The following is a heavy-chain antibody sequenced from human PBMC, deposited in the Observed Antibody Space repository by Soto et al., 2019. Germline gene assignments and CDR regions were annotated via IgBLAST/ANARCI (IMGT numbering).Heavy chain of an antibody. CDR3: AKGWDVKYFDK. J-gene: IGHJ4*02. D-gene: IGHD1-26*01. V-gene: IGHV4-4*07. CDR2: IFSSGRT. Sequence: HVQLQESGPGLVKPSETLSLSCSVSGASLLSSYWSWVRQPAGKGLEWIGHIFSSGRTSYNPSLKSRLTMSIDTSKNLFSLNLSSVTAADTAVYYCAKGWDVKYFDKWGLGTLVTVSS. CDR1: GASLLSSY.